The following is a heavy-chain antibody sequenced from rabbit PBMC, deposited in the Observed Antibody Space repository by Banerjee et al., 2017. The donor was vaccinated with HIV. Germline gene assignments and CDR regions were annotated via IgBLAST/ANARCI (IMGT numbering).Heavy chain of an antibody. CDR3: ARVELVMLVMVMRWGYFNL. V-gene: IGHV1S43*01. CDR2: IFISSGAT. J-gene: IGHJ4*01. CDR1: GIDFSSYYY. Sequence: QQQLEESGGGLVKPGGTLTLTCKASGIDFSSYYYMCWVRQAPGKGLEWIACIFISSGATWYASWVNGRFTISRSTSLNTVDLKMTSLTAADTATYFCARVELVMLVMVMRWGYFNLWGPGTLVTVS. D-gene: IGHD6-1*01.